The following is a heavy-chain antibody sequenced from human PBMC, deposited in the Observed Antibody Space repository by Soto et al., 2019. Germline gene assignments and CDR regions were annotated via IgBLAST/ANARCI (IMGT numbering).Heavy chain of an antibody. Sequence: GGSLRLSFAASGYTFSSYGMHWVRQAPGKGLEWVAVIWYDGSNKYYADSVKGRFTISRDNSKNTLYLQMNSLRAEDTAVYYCARDNKEDCSSTSCYSVGAYYYYMDVWGKGTTVTVSS. V-gene: IGHV3-33*01. J-gene: IGHJ6*03. CDR2: IWYDGSNK. CDR3: ARDNKEDCSSTSCYSVGAYYYYMDV. D-gene: IGHD2-2*01. CDR1: GYTFSSYG.